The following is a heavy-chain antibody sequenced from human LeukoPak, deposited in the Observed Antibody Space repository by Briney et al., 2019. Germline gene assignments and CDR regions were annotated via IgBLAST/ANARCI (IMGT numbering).Heavy chain of an antibody. CDR2: LSGSGGGT. Sequence: GGSLRLSCAVSGITLSSYGMSWVRQAPGKGLEWVAGLSGSGGGTNYADSVQGRFTISRDNPKNTLYLQMNSLRAEDTAVYFCAKRGVVIRVFLVGFHKEAYYFDSWGQGALVTVSS. V-gene: IGHV3-23*01. CDR3: AKRGVVIRVFLVGFHKEAYYFDS. D-gene: IGHD3-10*01. J-gene: IGHJ4*02. CDR1: GITLSSYG.